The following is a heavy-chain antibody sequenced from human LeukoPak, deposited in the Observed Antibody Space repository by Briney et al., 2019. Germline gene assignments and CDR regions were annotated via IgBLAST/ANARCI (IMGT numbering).Heavy chain of an antibody. CDR1: GGSISSYY. CDR2: IYYSGST. CDR3: ASLYYDYVWGSYPNDAFDI. D-gene: IGHD3-16*02. J-gene: IGHJ3*02. V-gene: IGHV4-59*08. Sequence: SETLSLTCTVSGGSISSYYWSWIRQPLGKGLEWIGYIYYSGSTNYNPSLKSRVTISVDTSKNQFSLKLSSVTAADTAVYYCASLYYDYVWGSYPNDAFDIWGQGTMVTVSS.